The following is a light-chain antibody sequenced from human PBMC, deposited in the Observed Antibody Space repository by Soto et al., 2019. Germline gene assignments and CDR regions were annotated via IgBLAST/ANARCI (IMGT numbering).Light chain of an antibody. J-gene: IGKJ4*01. CDR1: QSLLRGNGYTY. CDR2: LGS. V-gene: IGKV2-28*01. CDR3: MQALQTPLT. Sequence: DIVMTQSPLSLAVTPGEPASISCRSSQSLLRGNGYTYLDWFLQRPGQSPQLLIYLGSNRASGVXDXXSGSGSGTDFTLKISRVEADDVGVYYCMQALQTPLTFGGGTEVEIK.